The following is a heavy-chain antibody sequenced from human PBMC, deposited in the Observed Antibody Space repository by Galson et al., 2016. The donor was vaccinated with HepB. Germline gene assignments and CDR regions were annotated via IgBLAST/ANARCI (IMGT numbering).Heavy chain of an antibody. D-gene: IGHD3-22*01. CDR1: GFRFDDYA. V-gene: IGHV3-9*01. CDR2: ISWNSGRI. J-gene: IGHJ4*02. Sequence: SLRLSCAASGFRFDDYAMHWVRQAPGKGLEWVSGISWNSGRIDYGGSVKGRFTISRDNAKNSLFLQMNSLRTGDTAFYYFVKDTRFDYSDKSGPRVGFDVWGQGTLVTVSS. CDR3: VKDTRFDYSDKSGPRVGFDV.